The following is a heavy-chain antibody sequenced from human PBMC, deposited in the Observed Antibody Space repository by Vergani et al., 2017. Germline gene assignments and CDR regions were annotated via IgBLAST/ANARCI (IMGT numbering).Heavy chain of an antibody. Sequence: EVQLVESGGGLVQPGGSLRLSCAASGFTFSSYEMNWVRQAPGKGLEWVSYISSSGSTIYYADSVKGRFTISRDNAKNSLYLQMNSLRAEDTAVYYCAGRFGGYSYGDAWGQGTLVTVSS. D-gene: IGHD5-18*01. J-gene: IGHJ5*02. CDR1: GFTFSSYE. CDR2: ISSSGSTI. CDR3: AGRFGGYSYGDA. V-gene: IGHV3-48*03.